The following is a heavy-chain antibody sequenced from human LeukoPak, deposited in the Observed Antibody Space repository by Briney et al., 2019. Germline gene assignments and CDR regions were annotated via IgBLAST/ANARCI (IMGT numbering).Heavy chain of an antibody. V-gene: IGHV3-15*04. CDR3: TLPWGSGSYYDY. Sequence: GGSLRLSCAASGFTFSNAWLNWVRQAPGKGLEWVGHIESKTDGGTTDYAAPVKGRFTISRDDSKNTLFLQMNSLKTEDTAVYYCTLPWGSGSYYDYWGRGTLVTVSS. CDR1: GFTFSNAW. CDR2: IESKTDGGTT. J-gene: IGHJ4*02. D-gene: IGHD3-10*01.